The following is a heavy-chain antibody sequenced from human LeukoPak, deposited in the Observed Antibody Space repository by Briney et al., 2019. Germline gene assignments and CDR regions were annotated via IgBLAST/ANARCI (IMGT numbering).Heavy chain of an antibody. Sequence: SETLSLTCTVSGGSISSYYWSWIRQPPGKGLEWIGYIYYSGSTNYNPSLKSRVTISVDTSKNQFSLKLSSVTAADTAVYYCARDGYNGGYYMDVWGKGTTVTVSS. V-gene: IGHV4-59*12. D-gene: IGHD5-24*01. CDR2: IYYSGST. CDR3: ARDGYNGGYYMDV. CDR1: GGSISSYY. J-gene: IGHJ6*03.